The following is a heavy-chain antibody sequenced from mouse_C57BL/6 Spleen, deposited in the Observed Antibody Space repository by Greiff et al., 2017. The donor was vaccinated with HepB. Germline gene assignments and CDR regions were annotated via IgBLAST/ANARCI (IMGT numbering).Heavy chain of an antibody. CDR2: IYPSDSET. CDR1: GYTFTSYW. CDR3: AIVGRYYFDD. Sequence: QVQLQQPGAELVRPGSSVKLSCKASGYTFTSYWMDWVKQRPGQGLEWIGNIYPSDSETHYNQKFKDKATLTVDKSSSTAYMQLSSLTSEDSAVYCGAIVGRYYFDDWGQGTTLTVSS. D-gene: IGHD1-3*01. J-gene: IGHJ2*01. V-gene: IGHV1-61*01.